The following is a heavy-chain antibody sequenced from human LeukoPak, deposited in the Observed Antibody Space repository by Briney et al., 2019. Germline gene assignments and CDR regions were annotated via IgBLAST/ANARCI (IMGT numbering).Heavy chain of an antibody. J-gene: IGHJ4*02. D-gene: IGHD3-22*01. CDR3: ATAQSAYYYDSSGYYGWSY. CDR2: IYHSGST. V-gene: IGHV4-30-2*01. Sequence: SETLSLTCTVSGGSISSGGYYWSWIRQPPGKGLEWIGYIYHSGSTYYNPSLKSRVTISVDTSKNQFSLKLSSVTAADTAVYYCATAQSAYYYDSSGYYGWSYWGQGTLVTVSS. CDR1: GGSISSGGYY.